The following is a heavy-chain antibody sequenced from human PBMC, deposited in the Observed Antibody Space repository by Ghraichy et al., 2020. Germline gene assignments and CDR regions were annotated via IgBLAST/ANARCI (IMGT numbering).Heavy chain of an antibody. CDR1: GGSISSGRYY. J-gene: IGHJ4*02. CDR3: ARGPLLGGLWIMT. V-gene: IGHV4-31*03. CDR2: IYDTGST. D-gene: IGHD5-18*01. Sequence: SETLSLTCSVSGGSISSGRYYWSWIRQHPGKGLEWIGYIYDTGSTYYTPSLRSRATISVDTSKNQFSLKLTSVTAADTAVYYCARGPLLGGLWIMTWGQGTLVTVSS.